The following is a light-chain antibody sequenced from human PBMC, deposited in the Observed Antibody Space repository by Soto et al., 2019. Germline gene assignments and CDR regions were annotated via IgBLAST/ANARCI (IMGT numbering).Light chain of an antibody. V-gene: IGLV2-23*02. J-gene: IGLJ3*02. CDR2: EVS. CDR3: CSYANINTVM. CDR1: SNDVGSYNL. Sequence: QSALTQPASVSGSPGQSITISCTGTSNDVGSYNLVSWYQQHPGKAPKLMIYEVSKRPSGVSNRFSGSKSGNTASLTISGVQAEDEADYYCCSYANINTVMFGGGTKLTVL.